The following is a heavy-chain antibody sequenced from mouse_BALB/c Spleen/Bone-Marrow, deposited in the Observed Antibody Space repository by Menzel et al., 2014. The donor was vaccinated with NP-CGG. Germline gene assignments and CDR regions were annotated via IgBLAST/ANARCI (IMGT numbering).Heavy chain of an antibody. CDR2: IDPANDNN. Sequence: VQLKESGAELVKPGASAKLPCPASGFNIKDTYMHWVKQRPEQGLEWIGRIDPANDNNKYDPKFQGKATITTDTSSNTAYLQLSSLTSEDTAVYYCTRFFGGYGCWYFDVWGAGTTVTVSS. J-gene: IGHJ1*01. V-gene: IGHV14-3*02. CDR3: TRFFGGYGCWYFDV. D-gene: IGHD1-2*01. CDR1: GFNIKDTY.